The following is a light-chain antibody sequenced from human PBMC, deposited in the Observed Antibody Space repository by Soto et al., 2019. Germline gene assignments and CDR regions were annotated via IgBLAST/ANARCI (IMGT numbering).Light chain of an antibody. Sequence: DIQMTQSPSSLSASVGDRVTITCQASQDISNYLNWYQQKPGKAPKLLFYDASNLETGVPSRFSGSGSGTDFTFSISSLQPEDIATYYCQQYDNRPYTLGQGTKLEIK. CDR1: QDISNY. CDR2: DAS. CDR3: QQYDNRPYT. V-gene: IGKV1-33*01. J-gene: IGKJ2*01.